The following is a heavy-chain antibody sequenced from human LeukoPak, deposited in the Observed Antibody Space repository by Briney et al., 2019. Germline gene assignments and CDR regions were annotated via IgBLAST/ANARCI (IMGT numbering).Heavy chain of an antibody. D-gene: IGHD6-19*01. J-gene: IGHJ4*02. Sequence: PGGSLRLSCAASGFTFSSYSMNWVRQAPGKGLEWVSYISRSGSAIYYADSVKGRFTISRDNAKNSLYLQMNSLRAEDTAVYYCAKEGSGWFDYWGQGTLVTVSS. V-gene: IGHV3-48*04. CDR1: GFTFSSYS. CDR3: AKEGSGWFDY. CDR2: ISRSGSAI.